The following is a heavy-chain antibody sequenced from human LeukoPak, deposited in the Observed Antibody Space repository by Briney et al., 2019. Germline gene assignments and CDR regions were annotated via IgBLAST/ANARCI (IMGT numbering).Heavy chain of an antibody. CDR1: GFTFSSYA. CDR3: ARDTSSSWYLYWFDP. J-gene: IGHJ5*02. Sequence: SGRSLRLSCAASGFTFSSYAMHWVRQAPGKGLEWVAVISYDGSNKYYADSVKGRFTISRDNSKNTLHLQMNSLRAEDTAVYYCARDTSSSWYLYWFDPWGQGTLVTVSS. CDR2: ISYDGSNK. D-gene: IGHD6-13*01. V-gene: IGHV3-30*01.